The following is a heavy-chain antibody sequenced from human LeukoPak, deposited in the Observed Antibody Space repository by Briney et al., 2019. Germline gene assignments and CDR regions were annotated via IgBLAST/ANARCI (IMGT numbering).Heavy chain of an antibody. V-gene: IGHV3-48*04. J-gene: IGHJ6*03. CDR3: TGGSDKVLSGEYYYYMDV. CDR2: ISSSSSTI. CDR1: GFTFSSYS. Sequence: PGGSLRLSCAASGFTFSSYSMNWVRQAPGKGLEWVSYISSSSSTIYYADSVKGRFTISRDNAKNSLYLQMNSLRAEDTAVYYCTGGSDKVLSGEYYYYMDVWGTGTTVTVSS. D-gene: IGHD2/OR15-2a*01.